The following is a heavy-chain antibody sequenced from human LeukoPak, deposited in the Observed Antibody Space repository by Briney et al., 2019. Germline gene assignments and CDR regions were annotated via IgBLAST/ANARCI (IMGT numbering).Heavy chain of an antibody. D-gene: IGHD3-22*01. V-gene: IGHV1-18*01. J-gene: IGHJ6*03. CDR2: ISAYNGNT. CDR3: ARLVYYDSSGYYYVVGGDYYYYMDV. CDR1: GYTFTSYG. Sequence: GASVKVSFKASGYTFTSYGISWVRQAPGQGLEWMGWISAYNGNTNYAQKLQGRVTMTTDTSTSTAYMELRSLRSDDTAVYYCARLVYYDSSGYYYVVGGDYYYYMDVWGKGTTVTVSS.